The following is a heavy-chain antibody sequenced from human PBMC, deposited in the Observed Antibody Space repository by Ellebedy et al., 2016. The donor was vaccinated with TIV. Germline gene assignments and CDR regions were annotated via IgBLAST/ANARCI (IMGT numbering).Heavy chain of an antibody. CDR3: ARASSFFDS. J-gene: IGHJ4*02. CDR1: GDNFSDYA. CDR2: IIPIFGTT. Sequence: SVKVSCXASGDNFSDYAISWVRQAPGQGLEWMGGIIPIFGTTNYAQTFQGRVTMTADKSTSTHYMELSSLRFEDTAVYFCARASSFFDSWGQGTLVIVSS. V-gene: IGHV1-69*06.